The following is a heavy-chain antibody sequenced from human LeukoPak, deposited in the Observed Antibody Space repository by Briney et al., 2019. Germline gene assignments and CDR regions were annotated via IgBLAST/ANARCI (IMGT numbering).Heavy chain of an antibody. CDR3: GKDRDDILTGYFPNPFDY. CDR2: ISGSGGST. D-gene: IGHD3-9*01. V-gene: IGHV3-23*01. CDR1: GFTFSSYA. J-gene: IGHJ4*02. Sequence: GGSLRLSCAASGFTFSSYAMSWVRQAPGKGLEWVSAISGSGGSTYYADSVKGRFTISRDNSKNTLYLQMNSLRAEDTAVYYCGKDRDDILTGYFPNPFDYWGQGTLVTVFS.